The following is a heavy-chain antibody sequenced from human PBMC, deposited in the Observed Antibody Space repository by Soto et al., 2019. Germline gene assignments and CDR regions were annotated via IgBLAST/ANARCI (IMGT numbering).Heavy chain of an antibody. D-gene: IGHD5-12*01. CDR2: IFASGTT. CDR1: GASIKSYY. Sequence: LSLTCSVSGASIKSYYWAWIRQPAGKGLEWIGRIFASGTTNYNPSLRSRVTLSIETSKNKFSLKLRSVTAAETAMYYCATYSDTYFNWFDPWGQGTLFTVSS. J-gene: IGHJ5*02. V-gene: IGHV4-4*07. CDR3: ATYSDTYFNWFDP.